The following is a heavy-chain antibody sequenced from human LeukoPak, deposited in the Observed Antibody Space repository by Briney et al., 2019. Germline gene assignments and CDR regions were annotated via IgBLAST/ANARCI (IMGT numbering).Heavy chain of an antibody. V-gene: IGHV1-46*01. D-gene: IGHD4-17*01. CDR3: ARDRELSDGDTLGWAFDI. Sequence: ASVKVSCKASGYTFTSYYMHWVRQAPGQGLEWMGIINHSGGSTSYAQKFQGRVTMTRDTSTSTVYVELSSLRSEDTAVYYCARDRELSDGDTLGWAFDIWGQGTMVTVSS. CDR2: INHSGGST. J-gene: IGHJ3*02. CDR1: GYTFTSYY.